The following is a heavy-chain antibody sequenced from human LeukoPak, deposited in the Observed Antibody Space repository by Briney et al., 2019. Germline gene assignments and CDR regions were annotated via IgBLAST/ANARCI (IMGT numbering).Heavy chain of an antibody. D-gene: IGHD3-22*01. CDR2: IYTIGST. Sequence: SETLSLTCTVSGGSLSSYYWSWIRQPAGKGLEWIGRIYTIGSTNYNLSLKSGVPMPVDTSKNQFSLKLTPVTAADTDVYYCAREDRYYYDSSGYYYGPYFDYWGQGTLVTVSS. V-gene: IGHV4-4*07. CDR3: AREDRYYYDSSGYYYGPYFDY. J-gene: IGHJ4*02. CDR1: GGSLSSYY.